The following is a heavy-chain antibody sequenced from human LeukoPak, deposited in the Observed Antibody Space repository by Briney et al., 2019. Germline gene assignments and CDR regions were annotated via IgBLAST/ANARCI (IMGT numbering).Heavy chain of an antibody. CDR3: ATVKYYDSSGYYFPRVWFDP. D-gene: IGHD3-22*01. CDR1: GYTLTELS. V-gene: IGHV1-24*01. CDR2: FDPEDGET. J-gene: IGHJ5*02. Sequence: ASVKVSCKVSGYTLTELSMHWVRQAPGKGLEWMGGFDPEDGETIYAQKFQGRVTMTEDTSTDTAYMELSSLRSGDTAVYYCATVKYYDSSGYYFPRVWFDPWGQGTLVTVSS.